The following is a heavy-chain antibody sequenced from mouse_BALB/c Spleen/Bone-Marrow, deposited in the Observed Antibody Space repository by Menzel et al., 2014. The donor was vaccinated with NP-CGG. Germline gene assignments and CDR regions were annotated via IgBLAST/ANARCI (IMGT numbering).Heavy chain of an antibody. CDR2: ISGYYGDA. V-gene: IGHV1S137*01. CDR1: GYTFTDHA. D-gene: IGHD2-14*01. Sequence: LVESGAQLVRPGDSVKISCKGSGYTFTDHAMHWVKRSHAKSLEWIGLISGYYGDAIYNQKFKGKATMTVDKSSSTAYMELARLTSEDSAIYYCARSGKVRNAMDYWGQGTSVTVSS. CDR3: ARSGKVRNAMDY. J-gene: IGHJ4*01.